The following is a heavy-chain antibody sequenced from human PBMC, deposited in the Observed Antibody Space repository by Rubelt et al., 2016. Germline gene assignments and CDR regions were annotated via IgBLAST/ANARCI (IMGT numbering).Heavy chain of an antibody. CDR2: VSGSGGIT. J-gene: IGHJ1*01. V-gene: IGHV3-23*01. CDR1: GFTFSIYA. CDR3: GGWPIIATASTYEY. D-gene: IGHD2-21*02. Sequence: GGSLRLSCAASGFTFSIYAMNWVRQAPGKGLEWVSVVSGSGGITYYADSVKGRCTISRDNSKNTLYLQMSSLGADDTAVYYCGGWPIIATASTYEYWGQGTLVTVSS.